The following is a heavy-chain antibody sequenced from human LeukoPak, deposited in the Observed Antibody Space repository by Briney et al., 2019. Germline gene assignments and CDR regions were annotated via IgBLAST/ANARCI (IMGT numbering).Heavy chain of an antibody. CDR1: GGTFSSYA. Sequence: SVKVSCKASGGTFSSYAISWVRQAPGQGLERMGRIIPILGIANYAQKFQGRVTITADKSTSTAYMELSSLRSEDTAVYYCARDCSSTSCYTYPNWFDPWGQGTLVTVSS. CDR3: ARDCSSTSCYTYPNWFDP. CDR2: IIPILGIA. D-gene: IGHD2-2*02. J-gene: IGHJ5*02. V-gene: IGHV1-69*04.